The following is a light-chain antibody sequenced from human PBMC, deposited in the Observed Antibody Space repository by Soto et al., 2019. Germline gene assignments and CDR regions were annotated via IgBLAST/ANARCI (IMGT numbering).Light chain of an antibody. CDR1: QSISSW. J-gene: IGKJ1*01. CDR2: DAS. V-gene: IGKV1-5*01. CDR3: QQYETFSGT. Sequence: DIQMTQSPSTLSASVGDRVTITCRASQSISSWLAWYQQKPGEAPKLLIYDASALPRGVPSRFSGSGSGTKFTLTIASLQPDDFATYYCQQYETFSGTFGPGTKVDI.